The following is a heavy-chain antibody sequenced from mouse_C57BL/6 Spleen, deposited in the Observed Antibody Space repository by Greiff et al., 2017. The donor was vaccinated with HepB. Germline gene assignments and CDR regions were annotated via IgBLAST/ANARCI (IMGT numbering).Heavy chain of an antibody. CDR1: GFSLTSYG. CDR2: IWRGGST. D-gene: IGHD2-4*01. V-gene: IGHV2-5*01. CDR3: AKKRDYDYDYAMDY. J-gene: IGHJ4*01. Sequence: QVHVKQSGPGLVQPSQSLSITCTVSGFSLTSYGVHWVRQSPGKGLEWLGVIWRGGSTDYNAAFMSRLSITKDNSKSQVFFKMNSLQADDTAIYYWAKKRDYDYDYAMDYWGQGTSVTVSS.